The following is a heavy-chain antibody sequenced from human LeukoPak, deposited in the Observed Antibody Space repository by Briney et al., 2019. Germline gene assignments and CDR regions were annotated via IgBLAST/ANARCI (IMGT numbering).Heavy chain of an antibody. CDR3: ARAGSGSYYAGHYYYGMDV. D-gene: IGHD3-10*01. CDR1: RGSISSGTSY. V-gene: IGHV4-39*01. Sequence: PSETLSLTCTVSRGSISSGTSYWGWIRQPPGKGLEWIGSIFYSGSTYYNPSLKSRVTISADTSKNRFSLKLSSVTAADTAVYYCARAGSGSYYAGHYYYGMDVWGQGTTVTVSS. J-gene: IGHJ6*02. CDR2: IFYSGST.